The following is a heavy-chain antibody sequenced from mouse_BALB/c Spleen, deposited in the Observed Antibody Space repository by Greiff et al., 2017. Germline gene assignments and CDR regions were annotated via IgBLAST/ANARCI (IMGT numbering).Heavy chain of an antibody. Sequence: EVQGVESGGGLVQPGGSRKLSCAASGFTFSSFGMHWVRQAPEKGLEWVAYISSGSSTIYYADTVKGRFTISRDNPKNTLFLQMTSLRSEDTAMYYCARSTGTGFAYWGQGTTLTVSS. CDR2: ISSGSSTI. CDR3: ARSTGTGFAY. J-gene: IGHJ2*01. V-gene: IGHV5-17*02. D-gene: IGHD4-1*01. CDR1: GFTFSSFG.